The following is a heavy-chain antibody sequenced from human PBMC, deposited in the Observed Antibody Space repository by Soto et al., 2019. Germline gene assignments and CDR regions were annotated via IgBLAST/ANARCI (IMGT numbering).Heavy chain of an antibody. CDR1: GFTFSSYS. CDR3: ASNPQYYYGSGSYAYYYYYGMDV. V-gene: IGHV3-21*01. CDR2: ISSSSSYI. D-gene: IGHD3-10*01. J-gene: IGHJ6*02. Sequence: GESLKISCAASGFTFSSYSMNWVRQAPGKGLEWVSSISSSSSYIYYADSVKGRFTISRDNAKNSLYLQMNSLRAEDTAVYYCASNPQYYYGSGSYAYYYYYGMDVWGQGTMVTVSS.